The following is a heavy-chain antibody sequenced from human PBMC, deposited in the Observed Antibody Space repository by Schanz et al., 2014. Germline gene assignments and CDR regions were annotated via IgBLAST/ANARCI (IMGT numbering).Heavy chain of an antibody. Sequence: QVLLVQSGAEVKNPGASVKVSCKASGYSFSAYYIHWMRQAPGQGLEWMGWINPNSGGTNYAQKFQGRVTMTRDTSISTAYMELRSLRSDDTAVYYCAGATYSSSWYGGSEYFQHWGQGTLVTVSS. D-gene: IGHD6-13*01. CDR3: AGATYSSSWYGGSEYFQH. J-gene: IGHJ1*01. CDR2: INPNSGGT. CDR1: GYSFSAYY. V-gene: IGHV1-2*02.